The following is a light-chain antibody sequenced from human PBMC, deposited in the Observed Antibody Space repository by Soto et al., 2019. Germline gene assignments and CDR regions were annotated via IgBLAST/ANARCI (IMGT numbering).Light chain of an antibody. CDR2: DAS. CDR1: QSVSSN. CDR3: QQRSNWPIT. J-gene: IGKJ5*01. V-gene: IGKV3-11*01. Sequence: EIVLTQSPATLSVSPGERATLSYRASQSVSSNLAWYQQKPGQAPRLLIYDASNRDTGIPARFSGSGSGTDFTLPLSRLEPEDFAVYYCQQRSNWPITFGQGTRLEIK.